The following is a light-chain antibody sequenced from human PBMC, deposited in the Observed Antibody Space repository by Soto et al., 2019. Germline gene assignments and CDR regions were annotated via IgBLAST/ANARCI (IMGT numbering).Light chain of an antibody. CDR3: QQYGSSSRT. CDR1: KSFSRSY. J-gene: IGKJ1*01. V-gene: IGKV3-20*01. CDR2: GAS. Sequence: EIVLTQPPDTLSLSPGERLTLSCRASKSFSRSYLAWYQQKPGQAHRXXIYGASSRATGIPDRFSGSGSGTDLTITISRLEPEDFGVYYCQQYGSSSRTFGQGTKVDNK.